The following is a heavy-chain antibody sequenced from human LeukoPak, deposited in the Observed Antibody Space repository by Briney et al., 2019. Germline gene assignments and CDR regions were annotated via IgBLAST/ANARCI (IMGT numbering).Heavy chain of an antibody. Sequence: PPETLSLTCAVYGGSFSGYYWSWIRQPPGKGLEWIGEINHSGSTNYNPSLKSRVTISVDTSKNQFSLKLSSVTAADTAVYYCASRSGSYYAFDIWGQGTMVTVSS. J-gene: IGHJ3*02. CDR3: ASRSGSYYAFDI. V-gene: IGHV4-34*01. CDR2: INHSGST. D-gene: IGHD1-26*01. CDR1: GGSFSGYY.